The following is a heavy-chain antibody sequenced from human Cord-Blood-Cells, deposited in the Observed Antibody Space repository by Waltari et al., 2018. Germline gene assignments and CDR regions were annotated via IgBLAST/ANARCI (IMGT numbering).Heavy chain of an antibody. CDR3: ARAPLYGSCPDY. Sequence: QVQRVQSGAEVKKPGAYVKVSCQASGSTLTGYYLHWARQAPGQGLEWMGWINPNSGGTNYAQKFQGRVTMTRDTSISTAYMELSRLRSDDTAVYYCARAPLYGSCPDYWGQGTLVTVSS. J-gene: IGHJ4*02. CDR1: GSTLTGYY. V-gene: IGHV1-2*02. CDR2: INPNSGGT. D-gene: IGHD2-2*01.